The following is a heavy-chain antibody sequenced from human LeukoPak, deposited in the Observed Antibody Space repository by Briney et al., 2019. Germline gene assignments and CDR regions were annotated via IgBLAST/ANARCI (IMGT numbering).Heavy chain of an antibody. Sequence: GRSLRLSCAASGFTFSSYGMHWVRQAPGKGLEWVAVISYDGSNKYYADSVKGRFTISRDNSKNTLYLQMNSLRAEDTAVYYCAKVGRDCSGGSCYSGYYYGMDVWGQGTMVTVSS. CDR1: GFTFSSYG. CDR3: AKVGRDCSGGSCYSGYYYGMDV. D-gene: IGHD2-15*01. V-gene: IGHV3-30*18. J-gene: IGHJ6*02. CDR2: ISYDGSNK.